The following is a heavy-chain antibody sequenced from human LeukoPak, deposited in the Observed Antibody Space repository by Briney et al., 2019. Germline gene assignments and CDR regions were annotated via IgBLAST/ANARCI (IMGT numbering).Heavy chain of an antibody. CDR2: IYYSGST. CDR1: GGSISSGGYY. Sequence: TLSLTCTVSGGSISSGGYYWSWIRQHPGKGLEWIGYIYYSGSTYYNPSLKSRVTISVDTSKNQFSLKLSSVTAADTAVYYCAREIVVVPAAMDWFDPWGQGTLVTVSS. V-gene: IGHV4-31*03. J-gene: IGHJ5*02. D-gene: IGHD2-2*01. CDR3: AREIVVVPAAMDWFDP.